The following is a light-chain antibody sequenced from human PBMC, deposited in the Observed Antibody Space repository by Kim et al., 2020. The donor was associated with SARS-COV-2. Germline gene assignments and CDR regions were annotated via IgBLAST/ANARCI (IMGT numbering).Light chain of an antibody. CDR2: GAS. CDR1: QSIGSN. Sequence: EVLMTQSPATLSVSPGERATLSCRASQSIGSNLAWYQQKPGQAPRLLIHGASTRATGVPARFSGSGFGTEFTLTISSLQSEDYAVYYCKQYNNWSPWTFGQGTKVDIK. V-gene: IGKV3-15*01. J-gene: IGKJ1*01. CDR3: KQYNNWSPWT.